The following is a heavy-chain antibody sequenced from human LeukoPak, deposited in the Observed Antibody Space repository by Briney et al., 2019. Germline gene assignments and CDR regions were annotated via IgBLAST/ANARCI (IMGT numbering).Heavy chain of an antibody. D-gene: IGHD6-19*01. V-gene: IGHV3-7*01. J-gene: IGHJ4*02. CDR3: ARDNSGWYRDY. Sequence: GGSPRLSCAASGFTFSSYWMSWVRQAPGKGLEWVANIKQDGSEKYYVDSVKGRFTISRDNAKNSLYLQMNSLRAEDTAVYYCARDNSGWYRDYWGQGTLVTVSS. CDR1: GFTFSSYW. CDR2: IKQDGSEK.